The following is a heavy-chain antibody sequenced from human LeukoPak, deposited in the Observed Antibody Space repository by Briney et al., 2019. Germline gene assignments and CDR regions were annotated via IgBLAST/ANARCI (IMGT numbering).Heavy chain of an antibody. J-gene: IGHJ5*02. V-gene: IGHV4-4*07. CDR3: ASAGYCSSTSCYAGWFDP. CDR2: IYTSGST. CDR1: GGSISSYY. Sequence: SETLPLTCTVSGGSISSYYWSWIRQPAGKGLEWIGRIYTSGSTNYNPSLKSRVTISVDTSKNQFSLKLSSVTAADTAVYYCASAGYCSSTSCYAGWFDPWGQGTLVTVSS. D-gene: IGHD2-2*01.